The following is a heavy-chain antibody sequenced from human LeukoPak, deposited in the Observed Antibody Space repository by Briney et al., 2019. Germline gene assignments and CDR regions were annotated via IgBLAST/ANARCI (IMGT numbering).Heavy chain of an antibody. CDR1: GFTFSSYC. D-gene: IGHD1-14*01. Sequence: GGSLRLSCAASGFTFSSYCMNWVRQAPGKGLEWVSYISSSSRTIYYADSVKGRFTISRDNAKNSVYLQMNSLRAEDTAVYYCAKAEPASGYDYWGQETLVTVSS. CDR2: ISSSSRTI. V-gene: IGHV3-48*01. J-gene: IGHJ4*02. CDR3: AKAEPASGYDY.